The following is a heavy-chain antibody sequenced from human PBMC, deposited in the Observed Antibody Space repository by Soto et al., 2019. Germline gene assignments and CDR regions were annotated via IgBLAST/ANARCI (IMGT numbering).Heavy chain of an antibody. J-gene: IGHJ6*03. D-gene: IGHD4-4*01. CDR2: IWYDGSNK. CDR3: ARVIREISTTVINYYYYYMDV. CDR1: GFTFSSYG. V-gene: IGHV3-33*01. Sequence: GGSLRLSCAASGFTFSSYGMHWVRQAPGKGLEWVAVIWYDGSNKYYADSVKGRFTISRDNSKNTLYLQMNSLRAEDTAVYYCARVIREISTTVINYYYYYMDVWGKGTTVTVSS.